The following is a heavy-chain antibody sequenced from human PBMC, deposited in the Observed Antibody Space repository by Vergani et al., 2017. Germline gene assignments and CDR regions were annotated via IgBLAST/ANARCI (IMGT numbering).Heavy chain of an antibody. J-gene: IGHJ5*02. CDR3: ARSHSTSWFPANWFDP. D-gene: IGHD6-13*01. CDR2: IFYTGST. CDR1: GGSISSYY. V-gene: IGHV4-59*01. Sequence: QVQLQESGPRLVRPSQTLSLTCTVSGGSISSYYWSWIRQPAGKGLEWIGYIFYTGSTNYNPSLKSRVTISVDTSKNQFSLKLSSVIAADTAVYYCARSHSTSWFPANWFDPWGQGTLVTVSS.